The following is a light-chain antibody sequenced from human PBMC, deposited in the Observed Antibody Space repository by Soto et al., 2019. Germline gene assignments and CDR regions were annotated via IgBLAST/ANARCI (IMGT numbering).Light chain of an antibody. V-gene: IGKV3-20*01. CDR2: GAS. CDR1: QSVSSSY. CDR3: QQYGSSPFT. J-gene: IGKJ3*01. Sequence: EVVLTQSPGTLSLSPGERATLSCRASQSVSSSYVAWYQQKPGQAPRLLIYGASSRATGIPDRFSGSGSGTDFTLTISRLEPEDFAVYYCQQYGSSPFTFGPGTRWIS.